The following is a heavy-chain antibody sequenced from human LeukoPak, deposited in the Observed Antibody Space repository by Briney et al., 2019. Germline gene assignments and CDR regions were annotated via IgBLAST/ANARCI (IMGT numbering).Heavy chain of an antibody. Sequence: GSLRLSCAASGFTFGSYSMSWIRQPPGKGLEWIGEINHSGSTNYNPSLKSRVTISVDTSKNQFSLKLSSVTAADTAVYYCARRGRRYCSSTSCYPFDYWGQGTLVTVSS. CDR3: ARRGRRYCSSTSCYPFDY. CDR1: GFTFGSYS. V-gene: IGHV4-34*01. J-gene: IGHJ4*02. CDR2: INHSGST. D-gene: IGHD2-2*01.